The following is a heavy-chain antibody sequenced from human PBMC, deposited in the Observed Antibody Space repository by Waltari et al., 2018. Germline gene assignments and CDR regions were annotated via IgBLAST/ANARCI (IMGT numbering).Heavy chain of an antibody. CDR3: ARDGGLGYCSGGSCS. V-gene: IGHV3-21*01. CDR2: ISVSSSYI. CDR1: GFTFSSYS. J-gene: IGHJ4*02. D-gene: IGHD2-15*01. Sequence: EVQLVESGGGLVKPGGSLRLSCAASGFTFSSYSMNWVRQAPGKGLEWVSSISVSSSYIYYADSVKGRVTISRDNAKNSLYLQMNSLRAEDTAVYYCARDGGLGYCSGGSCSGGQGTLVTVSS.